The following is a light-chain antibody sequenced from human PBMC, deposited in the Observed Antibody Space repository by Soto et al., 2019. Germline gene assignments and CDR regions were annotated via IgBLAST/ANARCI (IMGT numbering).Light chain of an antibody. CDR1: SSDIGAYNY. CDR3: SSYTTGGTHV. CDR2: GVT. Sequence: QSALTQPASVSGSPGQSITISCTGTSSDIGAYNYVSWYQQHPGKAPTLMIYGVTRRPSGVSNRFSGSKSGNTASLTISGLQAEDEADYYCSSYTTGGTHVFGTGTKVTVL. J-gene: IGLJ1*01. V-gene: IGLV2-14*01.